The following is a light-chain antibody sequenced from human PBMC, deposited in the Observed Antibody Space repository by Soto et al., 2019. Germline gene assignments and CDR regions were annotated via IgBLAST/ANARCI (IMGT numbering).Light chain of an antibody. V-gene: IGKV1-5*01. CDR3: QQYNSLWT. Sequence: DIQMTQSPSTLSASVGDRVTITCRASEKINKWLAWYQQKPGKAPKLLIYDASSLESGVPSRFSGSGSGTEFTLTISSLQPDDFATYYCQQYNSLWTFGQGTKVDI. CDR1: EKINKW. CDR2: DAS. J-gene: IGKJ1*01.